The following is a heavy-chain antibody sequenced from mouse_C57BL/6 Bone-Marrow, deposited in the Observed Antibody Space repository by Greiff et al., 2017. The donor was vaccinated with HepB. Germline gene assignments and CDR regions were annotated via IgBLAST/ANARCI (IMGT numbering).Heavy chain of an antibody. CDR1: GFTFSNYW. Sequence: EVMLVESGGGLVQPGGSMKLSCVASGFTFSNYWMNWVRQSPEKGLEWVAQIRLKSDNYATHYAESVKGRFTISRDDSKSSVYLQMNNLRAEDTGIYYCTGDITTVGDDWGQGTTLTVSS. D-gene: IGHD1-1*01. V-gene: IGHV6-3*01. CDR2: IRLKSDNYAT. CDR3: TGDITTVGDD. J-gene: IGHJ2*01.